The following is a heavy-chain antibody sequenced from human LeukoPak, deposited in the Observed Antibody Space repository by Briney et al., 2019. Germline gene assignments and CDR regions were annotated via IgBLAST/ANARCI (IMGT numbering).Heavy chain of an antibody. D-gene: IGHD6-19*01. CDR1: GGTFSSYA. Sequence: ASVKVSCKASGGTFSSYAISWVRQAPGQGLEWMGGIIPIFGTANYAQKFQGRVTITADKSTSTAYMELSSLRSEDTAEYYCARDARLVRANYWGQGTLVTVSS. V-gene: IGHV1-69*06. J-gene: IGHJ4*02. CDR2: IIPIFGTA. CDR3: ARDARLVRANY.